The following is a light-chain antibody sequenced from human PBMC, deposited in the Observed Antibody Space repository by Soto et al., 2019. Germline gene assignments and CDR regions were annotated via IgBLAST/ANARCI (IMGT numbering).Light chain of an antibody. CDR2: GVF. J-gene: IGKJ1*01. CDR3: QQYGGSPKT. V-gene: IGKV3-20*01. Sequence: EIVLTQSPDTLSLSPGERATLSCRASQSVASNQLAWYQHKSGQAPRLLIHGVFTRANGIPDRFSGSGSGTDFTLTISRLEPEDFALYYCQQYGGSPKTFGQGTKVEIK. CDR1: QSVASNQ.